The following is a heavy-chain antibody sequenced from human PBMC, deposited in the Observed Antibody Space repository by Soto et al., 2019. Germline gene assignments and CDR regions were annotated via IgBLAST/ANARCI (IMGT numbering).Heavy chain of an antibody. J-gene: IGHJ4*02. Sequence: GGSLRLSCAASGFTFDDYAMHWVRQAPGKGLEWVSGISWNSGSIGYADSVKGRFTISRDNAKNSLYLQMNSLRAEDTALYYCAKDAVAGTFELFDYWGQGTLVTVSS. D-gene: IGHD6-19*01. CDR2: ISWNSGSI. CDR3: AKDAVAGTFELFDY. V-gene: IGHV3-9*01. CDR1: GFTFDDYA.